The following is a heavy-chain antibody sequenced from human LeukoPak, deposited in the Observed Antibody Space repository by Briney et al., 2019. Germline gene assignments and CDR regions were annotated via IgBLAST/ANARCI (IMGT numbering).Heavy chain of an antibody. Sequence: GRSLRLSCSASGFTFSRYGMHWVRQAPGKGLEWVAFSWYDGTSTDYADSGKGRFSVSRDNSENTVSLQMNSLRADDTAVYYCARGYDRAFDIWGQGTMVTVSS. CDR3: ARGYDRAFDI. CDR2: SWYDGTST. V-gene: IGHV3-33*01. CDR1: GFTFSRYG. J-gene: IGHJ3*02. D-gene: IGHD2-2*01.